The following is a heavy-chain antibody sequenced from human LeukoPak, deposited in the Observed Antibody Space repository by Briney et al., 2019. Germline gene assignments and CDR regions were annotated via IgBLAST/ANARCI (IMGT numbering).Heavy chain of an antibody. CDR3: ARLSDWFDP. J-gene: IGHJ5*02. Sequence: SETLSLTCAVYGGSLSGDYWSWIRQPPGKGLEWIGEVDHTGGTNYNPSLKSRVSISLDTSKNQFSLKLSSVTAADTAVYYCARLSDWFDPWGQGTLVTVSS. CDR2: VDHTGGT. CDR1: GGSLSGDY. D-gene: IGHD1-26*01. V-gene: IGHV4-34*01.